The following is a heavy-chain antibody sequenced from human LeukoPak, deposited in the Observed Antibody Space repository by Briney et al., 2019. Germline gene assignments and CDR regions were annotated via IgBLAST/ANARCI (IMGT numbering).Heavy chain of an antibody. D-gene: IGHD2-15*01. J-gene: IGHJ4*02. CDR3: ARDCSGGSCFDY. V-gene: IGHV3-11*01. CDR1: GFTFSDYY. CDR2: ISSSGSTI. Sequence: GGALRLSCAASGFTFSDYYMGWIRQAPGKGLEWVSYISSSGSTIYYADSVKGRFTISRDNAKNSLYLQMNSLRAEDTAVYYCARDCSGGSCFDYWGQGTLVTVSS.